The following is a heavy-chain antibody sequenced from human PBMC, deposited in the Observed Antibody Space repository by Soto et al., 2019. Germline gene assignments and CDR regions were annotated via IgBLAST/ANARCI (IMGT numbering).Heavy chain of an antibody. Sequence: GGSLRLSCAASGFTVSSNYMNWVRQAPGKGLEWVSSISSSSSYIYYADSVKGRFTISRDNSKNTLYLQMNSLRAEDTAVYYCAKDPPPIVVVYAFDYWGQGTLVTVSS. CDR2: ISSSSSYI. J-gene: IGHJ4*02. D-gene: IGHD3-22*01. V-gene: IGHV3-21*04. CDR3: AKDPPPIVVVYAFDY. CDR1: GFTVSSNY.